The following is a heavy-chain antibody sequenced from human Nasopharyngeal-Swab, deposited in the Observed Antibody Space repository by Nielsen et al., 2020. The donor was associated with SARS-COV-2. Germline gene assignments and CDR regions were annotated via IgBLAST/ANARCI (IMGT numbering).Heavy chain of an antibody. V-gene: IGHV3-30*18. CDR1: GFTFSIYG. CDR2: ISYDGSNK. J-gene: IGHJ4*02. CDR3: AKDLGQQRALDY. D-gene: IGHD6-13*01. Sequence: GGSLRLSCAASGFTFSIYGMHWVRQAPGKGLEWVAVISYDGSNKYYADSVKGRFTISRDNSKNTLYLQMNSLRAEDTAVYYCAKDLGQQRALDYWGQGTLVTVSS.